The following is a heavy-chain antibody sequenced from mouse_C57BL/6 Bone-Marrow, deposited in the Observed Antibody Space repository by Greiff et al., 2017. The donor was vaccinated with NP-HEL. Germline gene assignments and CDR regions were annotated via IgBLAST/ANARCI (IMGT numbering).Heavy chain of an antibody. CDR1: GYTFTDHT. D-gene: IGHD1-1*01. CDR3: AKAGLRGSFYFDY. V-gene: IGHV1-78*01. J-gene: IGHJ2*01. CDR2: FYPRDGSP. Sequence: QVQLQQSDAELVKPGASVKISSKVSGYTFTDHTIHWMKQRPEQGLEWIGYFYPRDGSPTYNEKFKGKATLTADKSSSTAYMQLNSLTSEDYAVYCCAKAGLRGSFYFDYWGQGTTLTVSS.